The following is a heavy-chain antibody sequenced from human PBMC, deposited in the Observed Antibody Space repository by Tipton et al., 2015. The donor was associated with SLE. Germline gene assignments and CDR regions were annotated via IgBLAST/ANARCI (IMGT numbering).Heavy chain of an antibody. J-gene: IGHJ4*02. Sequence: TLSLTCTVSGGSISSYYWSWIRQPPGKGLEWIGYIYYSGSTNYNPSLKSRVTISVDTSKNQFSLKLSSVTAADTAVYYCARTYYDILTGYSLDYWGQGTLVTVSS. CDR2: IYYSGST. D-gene: IGHD3-9*01. V-gene: IGHV4-59*01. CDR1: GGSISSYY. CDR3: ARTYYDILTGYSLDY.